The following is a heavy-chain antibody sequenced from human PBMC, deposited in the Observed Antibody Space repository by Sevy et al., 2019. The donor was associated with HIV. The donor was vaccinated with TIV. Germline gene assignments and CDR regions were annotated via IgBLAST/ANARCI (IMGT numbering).Heavy chain of an antibody. D-gene: IGHD1-26*01. V-gene: IGHV4-59*08. CDR2: IYYNGHI. CDR1: GGSITSLY. CDR3: AGENAWGRGYS. Sequence: SETLSLTCTVSGGSITSLYWNWIRQPPGKGLEWIANIYYNGHINYNPSLKSRVTSSLDTSKNQFSLRLSSLTAADTAMYYCAGENAWGRGYSWGQGTLVTVSS. J-gene: IGHJ4*02.